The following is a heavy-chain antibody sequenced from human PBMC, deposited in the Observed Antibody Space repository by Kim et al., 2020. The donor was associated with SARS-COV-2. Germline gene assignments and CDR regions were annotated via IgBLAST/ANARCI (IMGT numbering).Heavy chain of an antibody. V-gene: IGHV3-30-3*01. D-gene: IGHD2-2*02. CDR1: GFTFSSYA. Sequence: GGSLRLSCAASGFTFSSYAMHWVRQAPGKGLEWVAVISYDGSNKYYADSVKGRFTISRDNSKNTLYLQMNSLRAEDTAVYYCAREGYCSSTSCYNLDYWGQGTLVTVS. J-gene: IGHJ4*02. CDR2: ISYDGSNK. CDR3: AREGYCSSTSCYNLDY.